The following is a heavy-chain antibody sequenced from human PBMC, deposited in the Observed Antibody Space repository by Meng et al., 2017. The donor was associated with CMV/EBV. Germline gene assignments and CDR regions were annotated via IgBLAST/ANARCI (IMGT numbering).Heavy chain of an antibody. V-gene: IGHV4-59*01. Sequence: SETLSLTCTVSGGSISSYYWSWIRQHPGKGLEWIGYIYYSGSTNYNPSLKSRVTISVDTSKNQFSLKLSSVTAADTAVYYCATPTNYYYYGMDVWGQGTTVTVSS. CDR1: GGSISSYY. J-gene: IGHJ6*02. CDR2: IYYSGST. D-gene: IGHD2-8*01. CDR3: ATPTNYYYYGMDV.